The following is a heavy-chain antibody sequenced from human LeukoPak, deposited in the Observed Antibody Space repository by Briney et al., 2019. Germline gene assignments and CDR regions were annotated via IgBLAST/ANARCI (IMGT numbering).Heavy chain of an antibody. CDR1: GGSISTSTYY. D-gene: IGHD5-18*01. Sequence: SETLSLTCTVSGGSISTSTYYWGWIRQPPGKGLEWIGSISYSGSTYNNPSLKSRVTISVDTSKNQFSLKLSSVTAADTAMYYCARTAGWSYGFDYWGQGTLVTVSS. J-gene: IGHJ4*02. CDR3: ARTAGWSYGFDY. V-gene: IGHV4-39*07. CDR2: ISYSGST.